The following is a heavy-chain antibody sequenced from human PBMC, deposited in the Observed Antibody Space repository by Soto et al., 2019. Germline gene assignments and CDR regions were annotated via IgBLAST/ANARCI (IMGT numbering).Heavy chain of an antibody. CDR2: IYSGGST. Sequence: GGSLSLSCAASGVTVSSNYMSWVRQAPGKGLEWVSVIYSGGSTYYADSVKGRFTISRHNSKNTLYLQMNSLRAEDTAVYYCARVWFGEQIYHYYHLAVWGKGTTVTVSS. V-gene: IGHV3-53*04. CDR3: ARVWFGEQIYHYYHLAV. J-gene: IGHJ6*03. CDR1: GVTVSSNY. D-gene: IGHD3-10*01.